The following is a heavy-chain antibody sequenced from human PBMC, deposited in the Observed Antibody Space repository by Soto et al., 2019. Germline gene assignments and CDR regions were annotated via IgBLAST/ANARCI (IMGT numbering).Heavy chain of an antibody. D-gene: IGHD6-13*01. Sequence: QVQLQESGPGLVKPSQTLSRTCTVYGGSISRGGYYWSWIRQHPGKGLEWIGYIYYSGRTYYNPSLKSRVTISVDTSKNQFSLKLSSVTAADTAVYYCARAAHYSSPFRWFDPWGQGTLVTVSS. CDR3: ARAAHYSSPFRWFDP. CDR2: IYYSGRT. J-gene: IGHJ5*02. CDR1: GGSISRGGYY. V-gene: IGHV4-31*03.